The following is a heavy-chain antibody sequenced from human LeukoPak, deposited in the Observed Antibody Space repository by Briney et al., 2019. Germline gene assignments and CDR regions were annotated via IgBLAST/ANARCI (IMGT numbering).Heavy chain of an antibody. CDR1: GFTFGDYA. D-gene: IGHD3-3*01. Sequence: PGRSLRLSCTASGFTFGDYAMSWVRQAPGKGPEWVGFIRRKANGGTTEYAASVKGRFTISRDDSKSIAYLQMNSLKTEDTAAYYCTSGLYYDSWSDLFDYWGQGTLVTVSS. CDR2: IRRKANGGTT. V-gene: IGHV3-49*04. CDR3: TSGLYYDSWSDLFDY. J-gene: IGHJ4*02.